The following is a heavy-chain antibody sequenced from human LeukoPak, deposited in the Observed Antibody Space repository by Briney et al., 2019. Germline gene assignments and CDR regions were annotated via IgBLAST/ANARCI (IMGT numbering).Heavy chain of an antibody. J-gene: IGHJ4*02. Sequence: PGGSLRLSCTASGFTFITYGMHWVRQAPGKGLEWMAFTRFDGSNKYYADSAKGRFTISRDNSKNTLYLQMNSLRAEDTAVYYCAKDRTHIVGATSSLDYWGQGTLVTVSS. CDR1: GFTFITYG. V-gene: IGHV3-30*02. D-gene: IGHD1-26*01. CDR3: AKDRTHIVGATSSLDY. CDR2: TRFDGSNK.